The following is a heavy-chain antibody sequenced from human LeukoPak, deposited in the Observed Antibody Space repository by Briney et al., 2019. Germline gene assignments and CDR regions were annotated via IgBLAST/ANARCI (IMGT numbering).Heavy chain of an antibody. CDR3: ARDKSVYRYAYWSDY. J-gene: IGHJ4*02. D-gene: IGHD5-18*01. Sequence: PGGSLRLSCAASGFTVSSNYMSWVRQAPGKGLEWVSLIYSGGSTYYADSVKGRFTISRDNSKNTLYLQMNSLRAEDTAVYYCARDKSVYRYAYWSDYWGQGTLVTVSS. V-gene: IGHV3-66*02. CDR2: IYSGGST. CDR1: GFTVSSNY.